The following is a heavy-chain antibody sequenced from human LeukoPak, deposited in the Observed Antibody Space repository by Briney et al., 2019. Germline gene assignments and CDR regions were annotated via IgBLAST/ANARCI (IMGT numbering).Heavy chain of an antibody. CDR1: GFTFSNYA. Sequence: PGGSLRLSCVASGFTFSNYAMSWVRQAPGKGLEWVANIKQDGSEKYYVDSVKGRFTISRDNAKNSLYLQMNSLRAEDTAVYYCAREGSGYDLSFDYWGQGTLVTVSS. CDR2: IKQDGSEK. CDR3: AREGSGYDLSFDY. D-gene: IGHD5-12*01. J-gene: IGHJ4*02. V-gene: IGHV3-7*01.